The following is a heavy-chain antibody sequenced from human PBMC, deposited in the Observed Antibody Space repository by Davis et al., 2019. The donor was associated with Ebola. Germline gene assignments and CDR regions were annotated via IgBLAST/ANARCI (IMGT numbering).Heavy chain of an antibody. J-gene: IGHJ2*01. CDR3: ARAIKGSIAVAAHYWYFDL. D-gene: IGHD6-19*01. V-gene: IGHV1-18*01. CDR1: GYTFTSYG. CDR2: ISAYNGNT. Sequence: AASVKVSCKASGYTFTSYGISWVRQAPGQGLEWMGWISAYNGNTNYAQKLQGRVTMTTDTSTSTAYMELRSLRSDDTAVYYCARAIKGSIAVAAHYWYFDLWGRGTLVTVSS.